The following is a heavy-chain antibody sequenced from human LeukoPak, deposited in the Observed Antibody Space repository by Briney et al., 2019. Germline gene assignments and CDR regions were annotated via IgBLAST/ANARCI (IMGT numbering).Heavy chain of an antibody. V-gene: IGHV5-51*01. CDR2: IYPVDSDT. Sequence: PGESLKISCKGSGYSFTSYWIGWVRQMPGKGLEWLGIIYPVDSDTRYSPSFQGHSTISADMSISTAYLQWSSLKASDTAMYYCARGYYDNLTGFVSRRAFDIWGKGTMVTVSS. J-gene: IGHJ3*02. D-gene: IGHD3-9*01. CDR1: GYSFTSYW. CDR3: ARGYYDNLTGFVSRRAFDI.